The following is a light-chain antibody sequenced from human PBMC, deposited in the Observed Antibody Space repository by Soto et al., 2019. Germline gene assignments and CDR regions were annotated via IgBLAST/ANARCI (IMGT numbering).Light chain of an antibody. Sequence: EIVLTQAPGTLSLFPGEIATLSGSASQTVSRSFLGWYQQKSGQAHRLVMFGAYNRAPGIQDRFSGRVSGTDFTLTIRRMEPEDFAVYYCEKYGTSHRTCGQGHTVDLK. J-gene: IGKJ1*01. CDR2: GAY. V-gene: IGKV3-20*01. CDR1: QTVSRSF. CDR3: EKYGTSHRT.